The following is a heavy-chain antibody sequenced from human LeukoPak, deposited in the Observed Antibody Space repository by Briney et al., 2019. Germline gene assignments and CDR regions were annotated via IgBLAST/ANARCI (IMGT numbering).Heavy chain of an antibody. J-gene: IGHJ4*02. CDR2: IHYSGST. CDR1: GGSISNYY. CDR3: ARGYSSSSEPFDY. Sequence: MPSETLSLTCTVSGGSISNYYWSWLRQPPGKGLEWVGYIHYSGSTNYNPSLKSRVTISVDTSKNQFSLKLSSVTAADTAVYYCARGYSSSSEPFDYWGQGTLVTVSS. D-gene: IGHD6-6*01. V-gene: IGHV4-59*01.